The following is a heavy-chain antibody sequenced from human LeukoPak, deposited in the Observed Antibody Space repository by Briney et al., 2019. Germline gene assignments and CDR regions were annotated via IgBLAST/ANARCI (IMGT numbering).Heavy chain of an antibody. D-gene: IGHD6-19*01. CDR1: GFTFSSYG. CDR3: AKDYGSGWYYYFDY. V-gene: IGHV3-30*02. CDR2: IRYDGSNK. Sequence: GGSLRLSCAASGFTFSSYGMHWVRQAPGKGLEWVAFIRYDGSNKYYADSVKGRFTISRDNSKNTLYLQMNSLRAEDTAVYYCAKDYGSGWYYYFDYWGQGTLVTVSS. J-gene: IGHJ4*02.